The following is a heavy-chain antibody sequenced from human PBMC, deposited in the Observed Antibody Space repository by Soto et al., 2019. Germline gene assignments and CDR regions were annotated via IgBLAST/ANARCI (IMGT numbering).Heavy chain of an antibody. CDR2: IIPIFGTA. CDR1: GGTFSSYA. D-gene: IGHD3-9*01. J-gene: IGHJ5*02. CDR3: ARTGLRYFDWSPGGWFDP. V-gene: IGHV1-69*13. Sequence: SVKVSCKASGGTFSSYAISWVRQAPGQGLEWMGGIIPIFGTANYAQKFQGRVTITADESTSTAYMELSSLRSEDTAVYYCARTGLRYFDWSPGGWFDPWGQGTLVTSPQ.